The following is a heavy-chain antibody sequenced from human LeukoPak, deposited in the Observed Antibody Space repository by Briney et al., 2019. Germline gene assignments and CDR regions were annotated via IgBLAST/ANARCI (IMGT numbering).Heavy chain of an antibody. D-gene: IGHD3-3*01. CDR1: GGSISSYY. CDR3: ARRRAGTIFGGYFYY. CDR2: IYTSGRT. J-gene: IGHJ4*02. Sequence: PSETLSLTCMVSGGSISSYYWRWIRQPPGKGLEWIGYIYTSGRTNYNPSLKIRVTISVDTSKNQFSLKLSSVTAADTAVYYCARRRAGTIFGGYFYYWGQGTLVTVSP. V-gene: IGHV4-4*09.